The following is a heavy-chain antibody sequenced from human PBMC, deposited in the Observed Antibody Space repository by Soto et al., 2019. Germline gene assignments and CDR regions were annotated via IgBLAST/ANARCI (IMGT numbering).Heavy chain of an antibody. CDR1: GYSFTSYW. J-gene: IGHJ6*02. Sequence: XDSLKISCKGSGYSFTSYWISLVRQMPGKGLEWMGRIDPSDSYTNYSPSFQGHVTISADKSISTAYLQWSSLKASDTAMYYCARHERITIFGVVHYYYYGMDVWGQGTTVTVSS. CDR3: ARHERITIFGVVHYYYYGMDV. D-gene: IGHD3-3*01. V-gene: IGHV5-10-1*01. CDR2: IDPSDSYT.